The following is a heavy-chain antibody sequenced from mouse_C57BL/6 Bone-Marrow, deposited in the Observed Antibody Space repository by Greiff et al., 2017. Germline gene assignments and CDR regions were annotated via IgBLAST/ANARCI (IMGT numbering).Heavy chain of an antibody. Sequence: EVKLVESGGGLVKPGGSLKLSCAASGFTFSSYAMSWVRQTPEKRLEWVATISDGGSYTYYPDNVKGRFTISRDNAKNNLYLQMSHMKSEDTAMYYCARGGGDVGWGQGTSVTVSS. CDR1: GFTFSSYA. D-gene: IGHD3-3*01. J-gene: IGHJ4*01. CDR2: ISDGGSYT. V-gene: IGHV5-4*03. CDR3: ARGGGDVG.